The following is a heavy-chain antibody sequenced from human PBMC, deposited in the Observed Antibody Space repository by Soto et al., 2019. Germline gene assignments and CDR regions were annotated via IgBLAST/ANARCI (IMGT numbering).Heavy chain of an antibody. V-gene: IGHV4-31*03. CDR1: GGSISSGGYY. D-gene: IGHD2-2*01. CDR3: ARASVVPAAMKANWFDP. J-gene: IGHJ5*02. CDR2: IYYSGST. Sequence: QVQLQESGPGLVKPSQTLSLTCTVSGGSISSGGYYWSWIRQHPGKGLEWIGYIYYSGSTYYNPSLKSRVTISVDTSKNQFSLKLSYVTAADTAVYYCARASVVPAAMKANWFDPWGQGTLVTVSS.